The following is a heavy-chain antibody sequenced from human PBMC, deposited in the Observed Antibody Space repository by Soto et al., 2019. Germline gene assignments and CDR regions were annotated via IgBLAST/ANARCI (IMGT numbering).Heavy chain of an antibody. J-gene: IGHJ5*02. CDR1: GGSISTYY. Sequence: SETLSLTCTVSGGSISTYYWSWIRQPPGKGLEWIGYIFYSGTTKYNPSLKSRLTISVDTSKNQFSLKLSSVTAADTAVYYCARHDYGDLSWFDPWGQGTLVTVSS. CDR2: IFYSGTT. CDR3: ARHDYGDLSWFDP. D-gene: IGHD4-17*01. V-gene: IGHV4-59*08.